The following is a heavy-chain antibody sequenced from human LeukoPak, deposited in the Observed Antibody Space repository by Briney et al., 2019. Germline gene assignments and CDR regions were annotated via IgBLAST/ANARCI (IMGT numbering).Heavy chain of an antibody. CDR3: ARDPHSLDY. J-gene: IGHJ4*02. CDR2: IYSSGSTI. CDR1: GFTFSSYS. Sequence: PGGSLRLSCTTSGFTFSSYSMSWVRQAPGKGLEWVAYIYSSGSTIYYADSVQGRFTISRDNVKNFLYLQMNSLRPEDTAVYYCARDPHSLDYWGQGTLVTVSS. V-gene: IGHV3-48*01. D-gene: IGHD2-21*01.